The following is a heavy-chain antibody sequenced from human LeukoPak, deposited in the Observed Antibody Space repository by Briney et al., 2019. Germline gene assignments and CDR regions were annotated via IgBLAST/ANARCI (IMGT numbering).Heavy chain of an antibody. V-gene: IGHV4-34*01. J-gene: IGHJ5*02. Sequence: SETLSLTCAVYGGSFSGYYWSWIRQPPGKGLEWIGEINHSGSTNYNPSLKSRVTISVDTSKNQFSLKLSSVTAADTAVYYCARHGEQWLVRESNWFDPWGQGTLVTVSS. CDR2: INHSGST. D-gene: IGHD6-19*01. CDR1: GGSFSGYY. CDR3: ARHGEQWLVRESNWFDP.